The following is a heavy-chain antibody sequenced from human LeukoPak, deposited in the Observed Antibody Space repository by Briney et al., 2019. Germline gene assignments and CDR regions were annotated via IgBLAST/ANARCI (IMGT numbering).Heavy chain of an antibody. CDR2: FDPEDGET. V-gene: IGHV1-24*01. J-gene: IGHJ3*02. Sequence: ASVKVSCKVSGYTLTELSMHWVRQAPGKGLEWMGGFDPEDGETIYAQKFQGRVTMTEDTSTDTAYMELSSLRSEDTAVYYCATSSEGYYDSSGLDAFDIWGQGTMVTVSS. CDR3: ATSSEGYYDSSGLDAFDI. D-gene: IGHD3-22*01. CDR1: GYTLTELS.